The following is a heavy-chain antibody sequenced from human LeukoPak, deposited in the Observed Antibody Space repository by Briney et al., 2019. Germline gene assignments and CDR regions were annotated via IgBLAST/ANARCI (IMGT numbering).Heavy chain of an antibody. Sequence: GGSLRLSCAASGFTFSSYWMNWARQAPGKGVEWVASINHNGDVNYYVDSVKGRFTISRDNAKNSLYLQMSNLRAEDTAVYFCARGGGLDVWGQGATVTVSS. J-gene: IGHJ6*02. CDR3: ARGGGLDV. V-gene: IGHV3-7*03. D-gene: IGHD3-16*01. CDR1: GFTFSSYW. CDR2: INHNGDVN.